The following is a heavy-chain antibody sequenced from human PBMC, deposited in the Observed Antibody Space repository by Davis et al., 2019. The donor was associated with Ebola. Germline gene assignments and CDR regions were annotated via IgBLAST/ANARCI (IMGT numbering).Heavy chain of an antibody. CDR3: AKDTDGADYGDYIGTYFDS. CDR2: ISGSGTST. V-gene: IGHV3-23*01. J-gene: IGHJ4*02. CDR1: GFTFSIYA. Sequence: PGGSLRLSCAASGFTFSIYAMNWVRQAPGKGLEWVSVISGSGTSTNYANSVKGRFTISRDNSKNTLYLQMNSLRAEDTAVYYCAKDTDGADYGDYIGTYFDSWGQGTLVTVSS. D-gene: IGHD4-17*01.